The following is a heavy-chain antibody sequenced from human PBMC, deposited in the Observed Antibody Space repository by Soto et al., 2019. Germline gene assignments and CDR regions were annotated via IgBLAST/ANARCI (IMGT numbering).Heavy chain of an antibody. V-gene: IGHV4-31*03. Sequence: SETLSLTCTVSGGSISSGGYYWSWIRQHPGKGLEWIGYIYYSGSTYYNPSLKSRVTISVDTSKNQFSLKLSSVTAADTAVYYCARAGVAAAGAFFYYYYGMDVWGQGTTVTVSS. CDR3: ARAGVAAAGAFFYYYYGMDV. CDR2: IYYSGST. CDR1: GGSISSGGYY. D-gene: IGHD6-13*01. J-gene: IGHJ6*02.